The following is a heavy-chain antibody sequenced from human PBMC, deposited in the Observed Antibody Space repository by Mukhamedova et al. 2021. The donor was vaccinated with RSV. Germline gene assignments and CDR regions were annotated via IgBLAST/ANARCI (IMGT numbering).Heavy chain of an antibody. V-gene: IGHV3-23*01. CDR2: LSGGGDST. Sequence: EWVSALSGGGDSTYYADSVKGRFTISRDNSKSTLYLQMNSLRAEDTAIYYCAKHGERYCDSLFDYLGQGTLVTVSS. D-gene: IGHD3-9*01. CDR3: AKHGERYCDSLFDY. J-gene: IGHJ4*02.